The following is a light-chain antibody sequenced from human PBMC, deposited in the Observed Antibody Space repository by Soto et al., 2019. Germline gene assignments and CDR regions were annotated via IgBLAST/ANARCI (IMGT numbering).Light chain of an antibody. V-gene: IGKV3-15*01. J-gene: IGKJ1*01. CDR2: GAS. Sequence: EIVMTQSPATLSVSPGERATLSCRASQSVSSNLAWYQQKPGQAPRLLIYGASTRATGIPARFSGSGSGTEFTLTISSLHSEDFAVYYGQQYNNWPPWTFGQGTKVEIK. CDR3: QQYNNWPPWT. CDR1: QSVSSN.